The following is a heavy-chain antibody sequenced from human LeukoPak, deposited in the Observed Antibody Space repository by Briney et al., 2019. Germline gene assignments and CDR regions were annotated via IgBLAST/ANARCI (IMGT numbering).Heavy chain of an antibody. CDR1: GYTFTGYY. J-gene: IGHJ4*02. CDR3: ARSLYSGSYYRFGY. CDR2: INPNSGGT. V-gene: IGHV1-2*02. Sequence: ASVKVSRKASGYTFTGYYMHWVRQAPGQGLEWMGWINPNSGGTNYAQNFQGRVTMTRDTSISTAYMELSRLRSDDTAVYYCARSLYSGSYYRFGYWGQGTLVTVSS. D-gene: IGHD1-26*01.